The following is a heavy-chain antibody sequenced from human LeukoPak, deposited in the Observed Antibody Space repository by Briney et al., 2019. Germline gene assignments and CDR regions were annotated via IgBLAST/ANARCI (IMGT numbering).Heavy chain of an antibody. CDR1: GFTLSSYA. J-gene: IGHJ4*02. V-gene: IGHV3-30-3*01. CDR2: ISYDGSNK. CDR3: ARGTGPQDY. Sequence: PGGSLRLSCAASGFTLSSYAMHWVRQAPGKGLEWVAVISYDGSNKYYADSVKGRFTISRDNSKNTLYLQMNSLRAEDTAVYYCARGTGPQDYWGQGTLVTVSS.